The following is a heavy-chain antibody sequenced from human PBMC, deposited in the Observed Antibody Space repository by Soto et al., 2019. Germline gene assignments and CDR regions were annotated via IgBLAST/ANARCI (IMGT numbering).Heavy chain of an antibody. Sequence: LRLSCAASGFTFSSYGMHWVRQAPGKGLEWVAVISYDGSNKYYADSVKGRFTISRDNSKNTLYLQMNSLRAEDTAVYYCAKDRFIVGAPNFDYWGQGTLVTVSS. J-gene: IGHJ4*02. V-gene: IGHV3-30*18. CDR2: ISYDGSNK. D-gene: IGHD1-26*01. CDR3: AKDRFIVGAPNFDY. CDR1: GFTFSSYG.